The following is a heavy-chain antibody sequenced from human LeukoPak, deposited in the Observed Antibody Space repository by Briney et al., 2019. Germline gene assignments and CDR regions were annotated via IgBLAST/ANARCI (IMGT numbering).Heavy chain of an antibody. D-gene: IGHD4-4*01. CDR1: GFTFNSYV. CDR2: ISGNAITT. Sequence: GGSLRLSCAASGFTFNSYVMNWVRQAPGKGLEWVSAISGNAITTFYADSVKGRFSISRDNSRNTLYLQMNSLRAEDTAVYYCVKTDYSTGPYDHWGQGTLVTVSS. CDR3: VKTDYSTGPYDH. V-gene: IGHV3-23*01. J-gene: IGHJ4*02.